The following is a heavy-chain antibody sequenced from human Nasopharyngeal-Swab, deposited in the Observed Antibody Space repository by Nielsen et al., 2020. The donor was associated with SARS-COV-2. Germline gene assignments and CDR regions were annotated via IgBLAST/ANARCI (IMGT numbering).Heavy chain of an antibody. CDR3: ARIGEYSSTWGGFDI. D-gene: IGHD6-13*01. CDR2: INWNGGGT. CDR1: GFTFDDYA. J-gene: IGHJ3*02. V-gene: IGHV3-20*01. Sequence: GESLKISCAASGFTFDDYAIYWVRQTPGKGLEWVPSINWNGGGTRYADSVKGRFTISRDNAKNSLYLQMSSLRADDTAFYHCARIGEYSSTWGGFDIWGQGTVVSVSS.